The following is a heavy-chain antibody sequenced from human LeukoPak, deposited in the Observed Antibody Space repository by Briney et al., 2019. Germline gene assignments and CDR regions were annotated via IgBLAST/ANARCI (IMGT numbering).Heavy chain of an antibody. D-gene: IGHD5-24*01. V-gene: IGHV1-18*01. CDR3: ARAQSRTHWDGFDI. CDR2: ISTDNGNT. CDR1: GYSFTSYG. Sequence: ASVKVSCRASGYSFTSYGISWARRGPGRGLEWMVWISTDNGNTNYVQNLQGRVSMTRDTFTSTVYMELRSLRSDDTAVYYCARAQSRTHWDGFDIWGQGTMVTVPS. J-gene: IGHJ3*02.